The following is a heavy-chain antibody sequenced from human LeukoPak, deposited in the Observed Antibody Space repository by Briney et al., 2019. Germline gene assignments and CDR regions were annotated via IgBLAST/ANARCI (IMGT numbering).Heavy chain of an antibody. J-gene: IGHJ4*02. CDR1: GFTFGDNA. CDR2: IRGKVYGGTT. D-gene: IGHD7-27*01. Sequence: GGSLRLSCTASGFTFGDNAMSWFRQAPGKGLEWVSFIRGKVYGGTTEYAASVEGSFTISRDDSKSIAYLQMNSLKIEDTAVYYCTRGPWGDYWGQGTLVTVSS. V-gene: IGHV3-49*03. CDR3: TRGPWGDY.